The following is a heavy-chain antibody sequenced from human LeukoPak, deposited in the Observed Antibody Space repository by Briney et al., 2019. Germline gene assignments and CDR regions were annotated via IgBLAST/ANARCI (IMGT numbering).Heavy chain of an antibody. V-gene: IGHV4-4*07. CDR2: IYTSGST. CDR3: ARGNITIFGVAFDY. Sequence: PSETLSLTCTVSGGSISSYYWSWIRQPAGKGLEWIGRIYTSGSTNYNPSLKSRVTMSVDTSKNQFSLKLSSVTAADTAVYYCARGNITIFGVAFDYWGQGTLVTVSS. D-gene: IGHD3-3*01. J-gene: IGHJ4*02. CDR1: GGSISSYY.